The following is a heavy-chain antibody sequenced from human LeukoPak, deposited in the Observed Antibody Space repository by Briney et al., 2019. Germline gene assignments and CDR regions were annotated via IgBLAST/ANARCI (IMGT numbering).Heavy chain of an antibody. CDR1: GFTFNNFD. CDR2: INSDGTTM. Sequence: GGSLRLSCAASGFTFNNFDMNWVRQAPGKGLEWISYINSDGTTMYYGDSVKGRFTISRDNARNSLYLQMNSLRAEDTAVYYCARELYDSSGYYYDWGQGTLVTVSS. J-gene: IGHJ4*02. D-gene: IGHD3-22*01. V-gene: IGHV3-48*03. CDR3: ARELYDSSGYYYD.